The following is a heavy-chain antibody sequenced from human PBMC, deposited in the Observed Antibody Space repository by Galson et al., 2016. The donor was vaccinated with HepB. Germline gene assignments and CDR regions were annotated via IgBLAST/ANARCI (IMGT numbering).Heavy chain of an antibody. J-gene: IGHJ6*02. Sequence: QSGADVKKPGESLKISCKGSGYSFSSYWIGWVRQMPGKGLEWMGIIYPDDSDTRYSPSFQGQVTISADKSISSAYLQWSSLKASDTAIYYCARLLPAIFPVEYGMDVWGQGTTVTVSS. CDR1: GYSFSSYW. CDR2: IYPDDSDT. D-gene: IGHD2-21*02. V-gene: IGHV5-51*01. CDR3: ARLLPAIFPVEYGMDV.